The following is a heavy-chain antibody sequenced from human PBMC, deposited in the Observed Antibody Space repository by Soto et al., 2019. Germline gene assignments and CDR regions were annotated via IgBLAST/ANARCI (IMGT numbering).Heavy chain of an antibody. J-gene: IGHJ5*02. CDR3: ARRTQYYYGSGSYNWFDP. V-gene: IGHV4-31*03. CDR1: GGSISSGGYY. Sequence: TSETLSLTCTVSGGSISSGGYYWSWIRQHPGKGLEWIGYIYYSGSTYYNPSLKSRVTISVDTSKNQFSLKLSSVTAADTAVYYCARRTQYYYGSGSYNWFDPWGQGTLVTVSS. D-gene: IGHD3-10*01. CDR2: IYYSGST.